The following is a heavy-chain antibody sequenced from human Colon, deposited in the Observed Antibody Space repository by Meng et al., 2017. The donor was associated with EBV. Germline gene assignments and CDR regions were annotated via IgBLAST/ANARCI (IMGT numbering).Heavy chain of an antibody. Sequence: QGQLQESGPGLGKPSPPLSLTCTVSGGPVSSGGYYWAWIRQHPGKGLEWFGHIYYSGSTFYNPSLKRRVIISIDTSKNQFSLNLRSVTAADTAVYYCARVSSGWDYFDYWGQGTLVTVSS. D-gene: IGHD6-19*01. V-gene: IGHV4-31*03. J-gene: IGHJ4*02. CDR3: ARVSSGWDYFDY. CDR2: IYYSGST. CDR1: GGPVSSGGYY.